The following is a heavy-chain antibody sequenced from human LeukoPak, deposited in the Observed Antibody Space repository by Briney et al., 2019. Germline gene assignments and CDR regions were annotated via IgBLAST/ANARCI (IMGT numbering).Heavy chain of an antibody. CDR3: ARGQYSSSWYDYYYMDV. D-gene: IGHD6-13*01. J-gene: IGHJ6*03. Sequence: PSETLSLTCTVSGYSISSGYYWGWIRQPPGKGLEWIGTIYHSGSTYYSPSLKRRVTISVDTSKNQFSLKLSSVTAADTAVYYCARGQYSSSWYDYYYMDVWGKGTTVTVSS. V-gene: IGHV4-38-2*02. CDR1: GYSISSGYY. CDR2: IYHSGST.